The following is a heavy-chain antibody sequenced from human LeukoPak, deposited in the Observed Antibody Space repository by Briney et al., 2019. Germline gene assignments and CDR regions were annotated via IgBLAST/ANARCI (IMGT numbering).Heavy chain of an antibody. CDR2: ISGYSGNT. CDR3: ARDIATVVHQE. Sequence: ASVKVSCKASGYTFTSYGISWVRQAPGQGLEWMGWISGYSGNTNYVQKFQGRVTMATDTSTSTVYMELRSLTSDDTAVYYCARDIATVVHQEWGQGTLVTVSS. D-gene: IGHD2-2*01. V-gene: IGHV1-18*01. CDR1: GYTFTSYG. J-gene: IGHJ4*02.